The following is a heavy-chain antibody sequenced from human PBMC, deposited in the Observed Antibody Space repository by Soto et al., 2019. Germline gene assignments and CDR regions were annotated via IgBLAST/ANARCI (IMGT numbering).Heavy chain of an antibody. CDR3: ARDVMRAQDTAMVGFDY. V-gene: IGHV4-31*03. CDR2: IYYSGST. CDR1: GGSISSGGYY. J-gene: IGHJ4*02. Sequence: QVQLQESGPGLVKPSQTLSLTCTVSGGSISSGGYYWSWIRQHPGKGLEWIGYIYYSGSTYYNPSLKSRVTISVDTSKNQFSLKLSSVTAADTAVYYCARDVMRAQDTAMVGFDYWGQGTLVTVSS. D-gene: IGHD5-18*01.